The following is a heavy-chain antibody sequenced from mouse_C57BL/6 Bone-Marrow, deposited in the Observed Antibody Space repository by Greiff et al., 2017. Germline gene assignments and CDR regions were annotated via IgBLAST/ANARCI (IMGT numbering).Heavy chain of an antibody. Sequence: QVQLQQSGAELVRPGTSVKMSCKASGYTFTNYWIGWAKQRPGHGLEWIGDIYPGGGYTNYNEKFKGKATLTADKSSSTAYMQFSSLTSEDSAIYYCAREGYYGSSLFAYWGPGTLVTVSA. D-gene: IGHD1-1*01. CDR2: IYPGGGYT. J-gene: IGHJ3*01. CDR1: GYTFTNYW. CDR3: AREGYYGSSLFAY. V-gene: IGHV1-63*01.